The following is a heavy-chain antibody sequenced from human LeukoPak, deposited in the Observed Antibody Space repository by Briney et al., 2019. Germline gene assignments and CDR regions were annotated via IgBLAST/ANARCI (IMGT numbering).Heavy chain of an antibody. Sequence: GGSLRLSCAASGFTFSDYWMSWVRQAPGKGLEWVANIKEDGSEISYVHSVKGRLTISRDNARNSLYLQVNSLRDEDTAVYSCAREKYVAGEFFQHWGQGTLVTVSS. V-gene: IGHV3-7*01. CDR3: AREKYVAGEFFQH. CDR2: IKEDGSEI. J-gene: IGHJ1*01. D-gene: IGHD6-13*01. CDR1: GFTFSDYW.